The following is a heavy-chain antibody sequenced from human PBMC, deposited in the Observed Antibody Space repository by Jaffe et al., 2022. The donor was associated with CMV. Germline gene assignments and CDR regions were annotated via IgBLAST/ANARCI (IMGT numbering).Heavy chain of an antibody. Sequence: QLQLQESGPGLVKPSETLSLTCTVAGGSVSSSSYYWGWIRQPPGKGLEWIGSIYYDGSAYYNPSLKGRVTVSLDMSKNQYSLIVTSMTAADTAVYYCARHERFGEFSDIWGQGTLVTVSS. CDR3: ARHERFGEFSDI. V-gene: IGHV4-39*01. CDR2: IYYDGSA. CDR1: GGSVSSSSYY. J-gene: IGHJ4*02. D-gene: IGHD3-10*01.